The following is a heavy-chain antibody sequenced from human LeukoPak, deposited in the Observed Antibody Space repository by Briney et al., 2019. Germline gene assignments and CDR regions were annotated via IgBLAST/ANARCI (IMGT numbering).Heavy chain of an antibody. D-gene: IGHD6-13*01. Sequence: ASVKVSCKASGGTFSSYAISWVRQAPGQGLEWMGGIIPIFGTANYAQKFQGRVTITADESTSTAYMELSSLRSEDTAVYYCAGESGYSSSWYYWGQGTLVTVSS. V-gene: IGHV1-69*13. CDR1: GGTFSSYA. CDR3: AGESGYSSSWYY. CDR2: IIPIFGTA. J-gene: IGHJ4*02.